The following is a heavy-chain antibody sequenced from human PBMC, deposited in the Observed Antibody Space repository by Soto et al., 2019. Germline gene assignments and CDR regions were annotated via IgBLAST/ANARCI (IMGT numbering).Heavy chain of an antibody. J-gene: IGHJ4*02. CDR1: GYTFTSYG. D-gene: IGHD3-22*01. Sequence: ASVKVSCKASGYTFTSYGISWVRQAPGQGLEWMGWISAYNGNTNYAQKLQGRVTMTTDTSTSTAYMELRSLRSDDTAVYYCARDEDYYDSSGPNVGGGYWGQGTLVTVSS. CDR3: ARDEDYYDSSGPNVGGGY. V-gene: IGHV1-18*01. CDR2: ISAYNGNT.